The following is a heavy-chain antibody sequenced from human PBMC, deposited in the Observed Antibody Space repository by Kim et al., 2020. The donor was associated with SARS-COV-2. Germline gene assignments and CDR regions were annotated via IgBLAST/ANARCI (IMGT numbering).Heavy chain of an antibody. D-gene: IGHD3-10*01. Sequence: GGSLRLSCAASGFTFSSYAMSWVRQAPGKGLEWVSAISGSGGSTYYADSVKGRFTISRDNSKNTLYLQMNSLRAEDTAVYYCAKDGELWFGEFGLPSLDYWGQGTLVTVSS. CDR3: AKDGELWFGEFGLPSLDY. J-gene: IGHJ4*02. CDR2: ISGSGGST. CDR1: GFTFSSYA. V-gene: IGHV3-23*01.